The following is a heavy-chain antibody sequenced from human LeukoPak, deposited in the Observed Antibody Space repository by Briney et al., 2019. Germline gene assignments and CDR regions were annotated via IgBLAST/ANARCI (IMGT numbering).Heavy chain of an antibody. CDR3: ARPLMVRGVIDAFDI. CDR2: IYYSGST. CDR1: GGSISSSSYY. J-gene: IGHJ3*02. V-gene: IGHV4-30-4*08. Sequence: SETLSLTCTVSGGSISSSSYYWGWIRQPPGKGLEWIGYIYYSGSTYYNPSLKSRVTISVDTSKNQFSLKLSSVTAADTAVYYCARPLMVRGVIDAFDIWGQGTMVTVSS. D-gene: IGHD3-10*01.